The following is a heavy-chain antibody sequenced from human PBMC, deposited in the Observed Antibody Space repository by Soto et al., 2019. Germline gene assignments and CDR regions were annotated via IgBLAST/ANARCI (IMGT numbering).Heavy chain of an antibody. Sequence: LRLSCAASGFTFDDYAMHWVRQAPGKGLEWVSGISWNSGSIGYADSVKGRFTISRDNAKNSLYLQMNSLRAEDTALYYCAKDRNYDSSGYYGDYFDYWGQGTLVTVSS. CDR1: GFTFDDYA. V-gene: IGHV3-9*01. CDR2: ISWNSGSI. D-gene: IGHD3-22*01. CDR3: AKDRNYDSSGYYGDYFDY. J-gene: IGHJ4*02.